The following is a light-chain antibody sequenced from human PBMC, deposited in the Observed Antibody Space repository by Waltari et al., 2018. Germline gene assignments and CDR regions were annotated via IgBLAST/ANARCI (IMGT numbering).Light chain of an antibody. Sequence: EIVLTHSPGTLSLSPGERATLSCRARQSVSSSYLAWNQQKPGQAPRLLIYVASSRATGIPDRFSGSESGTDFTLTISRLEPEDFAVYYCQQYGSSPGTFGPGTKVEIK. CDR1: QSVSSSY. CDR2: VAS. J-gene: IGKJ1*01. CDR3: QQYGSSPGT. V-gene: IGKV3-20*01.